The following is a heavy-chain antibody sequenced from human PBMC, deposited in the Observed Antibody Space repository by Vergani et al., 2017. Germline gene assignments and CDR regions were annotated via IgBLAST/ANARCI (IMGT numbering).Heavy chain of an antibody. V-gene: IGHV3-23*01. D-gene: IGHD6-19*01. CDR1: GFTFSSYA. Sequence: EVQLLESGGGLVQPGGSLRLSCAASGFTFSSYAMSWVRQAPGKGLEWVSAISGSGGSTYYADSVKGRFTIFRDNSKNTLYLQMNSLRAEDTAVYYCARDQQWLVLEYYYGMDVWGQGTTVTVSS. CDR3: ARDQQWLVLEYYYGMDV. CDR2: ISGSGGST. J-gene: IGHJ6*02.